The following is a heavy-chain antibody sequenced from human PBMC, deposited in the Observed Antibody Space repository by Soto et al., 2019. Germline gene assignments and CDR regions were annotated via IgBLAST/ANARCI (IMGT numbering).Heavy chain of an antibody. V-gene: IGHV3-23*01. J-gene: IGHJ4*02. CDR3: AKFLVGTWGSSGRPWYFDF. CDR2: MSGSGSTT. CDR1: GFTFSNYA. D-gene: IGHD6-25*01. Sequence: GGSLRLSCAASGFTFSNYATSWVRQAPGKGLEWVSAMSGSGSTTYSARSVRGRFTISRDNSENMLYLQMKSLRAEDTAVYFCAKFLVGTWGSSGRPWYFDFPGQRTLVTVSS.